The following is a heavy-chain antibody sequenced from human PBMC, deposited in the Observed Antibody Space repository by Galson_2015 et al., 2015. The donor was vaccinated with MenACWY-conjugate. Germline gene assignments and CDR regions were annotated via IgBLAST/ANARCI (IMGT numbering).Heavy chain of an antibody. D-gene: IGHD1-26*01. Sequence: SVKVSCKASEDTLNVYTISWVRQAPGEGLEWVGRIIPILGMTNYGQRFQGRVTMTADKSTSTAYMELSSLRSEDTAVYYCARDMGSVGDVWGQGTTVIVS. CDR2: IIPILGMT. CDR3: ARDMGSVGDV. CDR1: EDTLNVYT. V-gene: IGHV1-69*04. J-gene: IGHJ6*02.